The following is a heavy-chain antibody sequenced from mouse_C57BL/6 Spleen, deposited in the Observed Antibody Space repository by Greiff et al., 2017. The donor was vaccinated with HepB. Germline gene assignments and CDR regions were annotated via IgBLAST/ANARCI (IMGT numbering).Heavy chain of an antibody. CDR3: AREDYYGSSWAMDY. Sequence: LMESGPGLVAPSQSLSITCTVSGFSLTSYAISWVRQPPGKGLEWLGVIWTGGGTNYNSALKSRLSISKDNSKSQVFLKMNSLQTDDTARYYCAREDYYGSSWAMDYWGQGTSVTVSS. CDR2: IWTGGGT. D-gene: IGHD1-1*01. V-gene: IGHV2-9-1*01. J-gene: IGHJ4*01. CDR1: GFSLTSYA.